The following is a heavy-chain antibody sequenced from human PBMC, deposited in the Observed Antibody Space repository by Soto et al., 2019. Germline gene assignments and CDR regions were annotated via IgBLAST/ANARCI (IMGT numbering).Heavy chain of an antibody. J-gene: IGHJ4*02. CDR1: GYSFTSYG. CDR2: ISAYNGNT. CDR3: ARISRSTSSYYIY. V-gene: IGHV1-18*01. D-gene: IGHD2-2*01. Sequence: GASVKVSCKASGYSFTSYGVSWVRQAPGQGLEWMGWISAYNGNTNYAQKFLGRVTMTTDTSTTTAYMEVRSLGSDDTAMYYCARISRSTSSYYIYWGQGTLVTVSS.